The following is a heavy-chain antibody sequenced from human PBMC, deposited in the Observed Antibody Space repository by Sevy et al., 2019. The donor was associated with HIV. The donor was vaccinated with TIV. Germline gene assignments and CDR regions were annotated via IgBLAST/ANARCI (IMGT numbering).Heavy chain of an antibody. CDR1: GGSISSSSYY. CDR3: ARMGGTLRGSSGYYSYYFDY. V-gene: IGHV4-39*01. J-gene: IGHJ4*02. Sequence: SETLFLTCTVSGGSISSSSYYWGWIRQPPGKGLEWIGSIYYSGSTYYNPSLKSRVTISVDTSKNQFSLKLSSVTAADTAVYYCARMGGTLRGSSGYYSYYFDYWGQGTLVTVSS. CDR2: IYYSGST. D-gene: IGHD3-22*01.